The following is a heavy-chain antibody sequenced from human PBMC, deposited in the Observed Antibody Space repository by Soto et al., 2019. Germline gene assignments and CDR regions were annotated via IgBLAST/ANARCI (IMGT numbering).Heavy chain of an antibody. CDR1: GFTFSSYE. V-gene: IGHV3-48*03. Sequence: PGGSLRLSCAASGFTFSSYEMNWVRQAPGKGLEWFSYISSSGSTIYYADSVKCRFTISRDNAKNSLYLQMNSLRAEDTAVYYCARTSTSGVVRGVMTYYYYYGMDVWGQGTTVTVSS. CDR2: ISSSGSTI. CDR3: ARTSTSGVVRGVMTYYYYYGMDV. J-gene: IGHJ6*02. D-gene: IGHD3-10*01.